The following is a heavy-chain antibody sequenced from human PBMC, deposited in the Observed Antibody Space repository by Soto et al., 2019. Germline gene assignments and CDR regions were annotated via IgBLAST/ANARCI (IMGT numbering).Heavy chain of an antibody. V-gene: IGHV5-10-1*01. D-gene: IGHD6-6*01. J-gene: IGHJ6*02. Sequence: GESLKISCKGSGYSFTSCWISWVRQMPGKGLEWMGRIDPSDSYTNYSPSFQGHVTISADKSISTAYLQWSSLKASDTAMYYCARLRQLAFYYYGMDVWGLGTTVTVSS. CDR2: IDPSDSYT. CDR3: ARLRQLAFYYYGMDV. CDR1: GYSFTSCW.